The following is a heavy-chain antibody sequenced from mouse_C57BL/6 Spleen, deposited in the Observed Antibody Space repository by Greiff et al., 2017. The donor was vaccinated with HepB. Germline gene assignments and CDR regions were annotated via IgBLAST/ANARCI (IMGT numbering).Heavy chain of an antibody. CDR1: GYTFTSYW. J-gene: IGHJ2*01. Sequence: QVQLQQPGAELVKPGASVKLSCKASGYTFTSYWMHWVKQRPGQGLEWIGMIHPNSGSTNYNEKFKSKATLTVDKSSSTAYMQLSSLTSEDSAVYYCARAKRNWAFDYWGQGTTLTVSS. V-gene: IGHV1-64*01. D-gene: IGHD4-1*01. CDR3: ARAKRNWAFDY. CDR2: IHPNSGST.